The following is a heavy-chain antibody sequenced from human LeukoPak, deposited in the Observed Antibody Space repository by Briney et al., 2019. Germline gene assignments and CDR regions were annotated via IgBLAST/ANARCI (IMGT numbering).Heavy chain of an antibody. CDR3: AKAPLGRCTGVICYYFDY. V-gene: IGHV3-23*01. Sequence: QPGGSLRLSCAASGFTFNNYAMSWVRQAPGKGLEWVSAISGSDAGTDCAASVKGRFTISRDNSKNTLYLQMNSLRAEDAAVYYCAKAPLGRCTGVICYYFDYWGQGTLVTVSS. CDR1: GFTFNNYA. J-gene: IGHJ4*02. D-gene: IGHD2-15*01. CDR2: ISGSDAGT.